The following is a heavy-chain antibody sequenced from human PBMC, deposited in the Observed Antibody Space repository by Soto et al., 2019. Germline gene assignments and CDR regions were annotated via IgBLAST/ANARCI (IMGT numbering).Heavy chain of an antibody. D-gene: IGHD3-3*01. CDR3: ARSWRRITIFGVAATSYYYYGMDV. Sequence: PGGSLRLSCAASGFTFSSYAMHWVRQAPGKGLEWVAVISYYGSNKYYADSVKGRFTISRDNSKNTLYLQMNSLRAEDTAVYYCARSWRRITIFGVAATSYYYYGMDVWGQGTTVTVSS. V-gene: IGHV3-30-3*01. J-gene: IGHJ6*02. CDR2: ISYYGSNK. CDR1: GFTFSSYA.